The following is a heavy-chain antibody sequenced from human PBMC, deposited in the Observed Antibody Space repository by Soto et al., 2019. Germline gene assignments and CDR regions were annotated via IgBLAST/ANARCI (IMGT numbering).Heavy chain of an antibody. CDR3: ARSGGLVQHIVVVTAIQGGWFDP. CDR1: GGSISSSSYY. V-gene: IGHV4-39*01. J-gene: IGHJ5*02. CDR2: IYYSGST. Sequence: SETLSLTCTVSGGSISSSSYYFFWIRQPPWSGLELIGSIYYSGSTYYNPSLKSRVTISVDTSKNQFSLKLSSVTAADTAVYYCARSGGLVQHIVVVTAIQGGWFDPWGQGTLVTVSS. D-gene: IGHD2-21*02.